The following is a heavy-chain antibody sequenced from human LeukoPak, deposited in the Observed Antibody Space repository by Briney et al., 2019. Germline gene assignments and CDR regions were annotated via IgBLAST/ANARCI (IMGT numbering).Heavy chain of an antibody. Sequence: PSETLSLTCTVSGGSISSYYWSWVRQPPGKGLEWVALIRYDGTNKYYGDSVKGRFTISRDNSKNTLYLQMNSLRAEDTAVYYCARGRFGELSVATFDIWGQGTMVTVSS. CDR1: GGSISSYY. J-gene: IGHJ3*02. D-gene: IGHD3-10*01. V-gene: IGHV3-33*08. CDR3: ARGRFGELSVATFDI. CDR2: IRYDGTNK.